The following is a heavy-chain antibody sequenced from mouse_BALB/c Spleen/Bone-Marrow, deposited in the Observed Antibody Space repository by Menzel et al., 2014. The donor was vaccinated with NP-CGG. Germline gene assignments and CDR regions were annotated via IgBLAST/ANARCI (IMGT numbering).Heavy chain of an antibody. CDR3: ARNGNYGAWFAY. CDR1: GFNIKDTY. J-gene: IGHJ3*01. Sequence: VQLKESGAELVKPGASVKLSCTASGFNIKDTYMHWVKQRPEQGLEWIGRIDPANGNTKYDPKFQGKATITADTSSNTAYLQLSSLTSEDTAGYYCARNGNYGAWFAYWGQGTLVTVSA. CDR2: IDPANGNT. V-gene: IGHV14-3*02. D-gene: IGHD2-1*01.